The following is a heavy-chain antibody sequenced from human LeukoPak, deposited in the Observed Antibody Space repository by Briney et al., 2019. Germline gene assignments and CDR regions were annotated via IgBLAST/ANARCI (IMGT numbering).Heavy chain of an antibody. J-gene: IGHJ3*02. CDR3: AREVEGYGSGVFDI. CDR2: IYISGST. V-gene: IGHV4-4*07. Sequence: PSETLSLTCTVSGGSTGNYHWNWIRQPAGKGLEWIGRIYISGSTNYNASLKSRVTISFDTSENHFSLKVKSVTAADTAMYYCAREVEGYGSGVFDIWGQGTMVTVSS. CDR1: GGSTGNYH. D-gene: IGHD3-10*01.